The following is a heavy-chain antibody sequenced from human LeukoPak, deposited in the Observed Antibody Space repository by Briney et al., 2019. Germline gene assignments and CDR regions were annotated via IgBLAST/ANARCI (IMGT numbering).Heavy chain of an antibody. CDR3: ARAQYIPPFDP. D-gene: IGHD6-6*01. Sequence: GGSLRLSCAASGFTFSSYWMHWVRQAPGKGLVWVSRINSDGSSTSYADSVKGRFTISRDNAKNTLYLQMNSLRAEDTAVYYCARAQYIPPFDPWGQGTLVTVAS. CDR2: INSDGSST. V-gene: IGHV3-74*01. CDR1: GFTFSSYW. J-gene: IGHJ5*02.